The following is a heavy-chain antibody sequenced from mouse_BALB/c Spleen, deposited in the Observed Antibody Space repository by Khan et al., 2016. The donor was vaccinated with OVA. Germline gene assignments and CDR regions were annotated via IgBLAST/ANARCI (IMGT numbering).Heavy chain of an antibody. Sequence: EVKLVESGGGLVKPGGSLKLSCVASGFTFSNYAMSWVRQTPEKRLEWVASISSGGSTYYPDSVKGRFTISSDNDRNILYLQMSSLRSEDTAMYYCARDYWFTYWGQGTLVTVSA. CDR1: GFTFSNYA. CDR2: ISSGGST. J-gene: IGHJ3*01. V-gene: IGHV5-6-5*01. CDR3: ARDYWFTY.